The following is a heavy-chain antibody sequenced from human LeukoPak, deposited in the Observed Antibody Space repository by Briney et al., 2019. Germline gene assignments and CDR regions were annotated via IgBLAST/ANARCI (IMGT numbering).Heavy chain of an antibody. J-gene: IGHJ6*03. CDR2: IYYSGST. Sequence: SETLSLTCTVSGGSISSHYWSWIRQPPGKGLEWIGYIYYSGSTNYNPSLKSRVTISVDTSKNQFSLKLSSVTAADTAVYYCARVGYDILTGYDMRYYYYMDVWGKGTTVTVSS. CDR3: ARVGYDILTGYDMRYYYYMDV. CDR1: GGSISSHY. V-gene: IGHV4-59*11. D-gene: IGHD3-9*01.